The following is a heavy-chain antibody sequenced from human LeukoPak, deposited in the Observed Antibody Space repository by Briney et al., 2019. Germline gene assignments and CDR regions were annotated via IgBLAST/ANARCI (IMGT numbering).Heavy chain of an antibody. V-gene: IGHV1-8*01. CDR1: GYTFTSYD. CDR3: ARGRRGYSYGYREYYFDY. J-gene: IGHJ4*02. D-gene: IGHD5-18*01. CDR2: MNPNSGNT. Sequence: ASVKVSCKASGYTFTSYDINWVRQATGQGLEWMGWMNPNSGNTDYAQKFQGRVTMTRNTSISTAYLELSSLRSEDTAVYYCARGRRGYSYGYREYYFDYWGQGTLVTVSS.